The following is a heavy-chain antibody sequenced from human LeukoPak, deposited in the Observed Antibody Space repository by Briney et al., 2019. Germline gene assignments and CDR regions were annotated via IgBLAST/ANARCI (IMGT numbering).Heavy chain of an antibody. D-gene: IGHD6-19*01. CDR1: GFTFSSYS. CDR2: ISSSSSYI. Sequence: GGSLRLSCAASGFTFSSYSMNWVRQAPGKGLEWVSSISSSSSYIYYADSVKGRFTISRDNAKNSLYLQMNSLRAEDTAVYYCAKMLYSSAYFGEDAFDIWGQGKMVTVSS. V-gene: IGHV3-21*01. CDR3: AKMLYSSAYFGEDAFDI. J-gene: IGHJ3*02.